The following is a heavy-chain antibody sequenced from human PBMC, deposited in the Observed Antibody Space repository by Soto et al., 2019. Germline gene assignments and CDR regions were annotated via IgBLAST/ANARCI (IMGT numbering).Heavy chain of an antibody. CDR2: INEDGSKK. CDR3: ARAGW. J-gene: IGHJ1*01. V-gene: IGHV3-7*01. Sequence: GGSLRLSCAASRFTFTRYWMSWVRQAPGKGLEWVANINEDGSKKNYVDSVKGRFTISRDNTKTSFYLQMNSLRAEDTAVYYCARAGWWGKGTLVTVSS. D-gene: IGHD2-15*01. CDR1: RFTFTRYW.